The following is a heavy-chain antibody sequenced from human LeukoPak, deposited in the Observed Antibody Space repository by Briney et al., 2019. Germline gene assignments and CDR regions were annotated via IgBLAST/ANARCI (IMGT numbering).Heavy chain of an antibody. CDR2: IYTSGSS. Sequence: SETLSLTCTVSGGSISNYCWRWVRQPPGKGLEWIGFIYTSGSSDYNPSLKSRVTMSVDTSKNQVSMELRFLTAADTALYYCATSYDAKTAPYDLWGQGTLVTVSS. D-gene: IGHD3-3*01. CDR3: ATSYDAKTAPYDL. J-gene: IGHJ5*02. CDR1: GGSISNYC. V-gene: IGHV4-4*09.